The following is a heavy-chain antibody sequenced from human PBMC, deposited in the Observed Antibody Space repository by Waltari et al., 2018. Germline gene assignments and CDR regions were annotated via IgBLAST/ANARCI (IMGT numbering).Heavy chain of an antibody. Sequence: AISWVRQAPGQGLEWMGGIIPIFGTANYAQKFQGRVTITADESTSTAYMELSSLRSEDTAVYYCARVSTVVVSARIVYYYGMDVWGQGTTVTVSS. CDR3: ARVSTVVVSARIVYYYGMDV. CDR2: IIPIFGTA. V-gene: IGHV1-69*01. J-gene: IGHJ6*02. D-gene: IGHD2-15*01. CDR1: A.